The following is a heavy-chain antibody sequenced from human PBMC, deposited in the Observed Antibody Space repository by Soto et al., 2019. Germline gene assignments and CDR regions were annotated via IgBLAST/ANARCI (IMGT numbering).Heavy chain of an antibody. J-gene: IGHJ3*02. V-gene: IGHV3-23*01. CDR1: GFTFSSYA. CDR2: ISGSGGST. D-gene: IGHD3-3*01. CDR3: AKKYYDFWSGSLGAFDI. Sequence: GGSLRLSCAASGFTFSSYAMSWIRQAPGKGLEWVSAISGSGGSTYYADSVKGRFTISRDNSKNTLYLQMNSLRAEDTAVYYCAKKYYDFWSGSLGAFDIWGQGTMVTVS.